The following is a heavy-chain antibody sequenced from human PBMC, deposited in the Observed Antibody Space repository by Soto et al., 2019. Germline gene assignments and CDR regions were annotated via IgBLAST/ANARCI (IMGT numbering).Heavy chain of an antibody. CDR2: ISYDGSNK. D-gene: IGHD2-2*01. J-gene: IGHJ6*02. Sequence: QVQLVESGGGVVQPGRSLRLSCAASGFTFSSYAMHWVRQAPGKGLEWVAVISYDGSNKYYADSVKGRFTISRDNSKNTLYLQMNSLRAEDTAVYYCARDTRNCSSTSCDDNYYYGMDVWGQGTTVTVSS. CDR3: ARDTRNCSSTSCDDNYYYGMDV. V-gene: IGHV3-30-3*01. CDR1: GFTFSSYA.